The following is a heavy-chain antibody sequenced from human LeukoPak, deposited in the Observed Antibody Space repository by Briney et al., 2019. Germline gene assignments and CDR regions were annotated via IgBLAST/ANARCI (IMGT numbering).Heavy chain of an antibody. Sequence: PGRSLRLSCAASGFTFSSYGMHWVRQAPGKGLEWVAVISYDGSNKYHADSVKGRFTISRDNSKNTLYLQMNSLRAEDTAVYYCAKYVDYYYYYGMDVWGQGTTVTVSS. D-gene: IGHD3-10*02. CDR3: AKYVDYYYYYGMDV. CDR2: ISYDGSNK. J-gene: IGHJ6*02. CDR1: GFTFSSYG. V-gene: IGHV3-30*18.